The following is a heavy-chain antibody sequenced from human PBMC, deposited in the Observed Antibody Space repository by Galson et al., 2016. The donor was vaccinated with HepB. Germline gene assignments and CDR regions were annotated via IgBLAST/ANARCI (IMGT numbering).Heavy chain of an antibody. CDR1: GGSISPYY. Sequence: SETLSLTCTVSGGSISPYYWSWIRQPPGKGLEWIGYMYYSGSTNYNPSLKSRVTIYVDTSKNQFSLNLTSVTAADTAVYYCARSSGSFWGQGTLVTVSS. J-gene: IGHJ4*02. CDR2: MYYSGST. CDR3: ARSSGSF. V-gene: IGHV4-59*01. D-gene: IGHD1-26*01.